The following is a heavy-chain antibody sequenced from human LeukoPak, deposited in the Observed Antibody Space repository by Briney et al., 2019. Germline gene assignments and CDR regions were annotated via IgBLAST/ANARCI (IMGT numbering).Heavy chain of an antibody. D-gene: IGHD2-15*01. CDR3: AGGGCSGGSCYSYYFDY. CDR2: IHHSGSA. CDR1: GGSISSSNW. Sequence: SETLSLTCAVSGGSISSSNWWSWVRQSPGKGLEWIAEIHHSGSANYNPSLKSRVTISVDTSKNQFSLKLSSVAAADTAVYYCAGGGCSGGSCYSYYFDYWGQGTLVTVSS. J-gene: IGHJ4*02. V-gene: IGHV4-4*02.